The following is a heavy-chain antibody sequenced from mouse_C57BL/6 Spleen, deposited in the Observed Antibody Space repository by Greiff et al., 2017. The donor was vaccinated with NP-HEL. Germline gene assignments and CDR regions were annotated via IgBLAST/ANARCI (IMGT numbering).Heavy chain of an antibody. V-gene: IGHV14-1*01. CDR2: IDPEDGDT. J-gene: IGHJ3*01. Sequence: EVQLQQSGAELVRPGASVKLSCTASGFNIKDYYMHWVKQRPEQGLEWIGRIDPEDGDTEYAPKFQGKATMTADPSSNTAYLQLSSLTSEDTAVYYCTRYYYSSSYVWFAYWGQGTLVTVSA. D-gene: IGHD1-1*01. CDR1: GFNIKDYY. CDR3: TRYYYSSSYVWFAY.